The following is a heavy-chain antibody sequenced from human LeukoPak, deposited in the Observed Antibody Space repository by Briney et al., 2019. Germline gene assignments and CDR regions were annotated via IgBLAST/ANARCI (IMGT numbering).Heavy chain of an antibody. CDR1: GFTFSSYA. CDR3: ARGGWGATTLEY. D-gene: IGHD1-26*01. J-gene: IGHJ4*02. Sequence: GGSLRLSCAASGFTFSSYAMHWVRQAPGKGLEYVSAISSNGGSTYYANSVKGRFTISRDNSKNTLYLQMGSLRAEDMAVYYCARGGWGATTLEYWGQGTLVTVSS. CDR2: ISSNGGST. V-gene: IGHV3-64*01.